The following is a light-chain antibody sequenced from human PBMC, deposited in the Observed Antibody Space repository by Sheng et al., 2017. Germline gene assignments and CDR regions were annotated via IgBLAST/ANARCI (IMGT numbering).Light chain of an antibody. J-gene: IGLJ2*01. CDR2: QDN. V-gene: IGLV3-1*01. CDR1: KLGDKY. Sequence: SYELSQPPSVSVSPGQTASITCSGDKLGDKYASWYQQKPGQSPVLVIYQDNKRPSGIPERFSGSNSGNTATLTISGTQAMDEADYYCQAWDSSTVVFGGGTKLTVL. CDR3: QAWDSSTVV.